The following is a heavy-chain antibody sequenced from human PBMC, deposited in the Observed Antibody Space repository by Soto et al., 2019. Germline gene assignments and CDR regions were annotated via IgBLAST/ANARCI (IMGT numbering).Heavy chain of an antibody. Sequence: ASVKVSCKASGYTFTGYFMHWVRQAPGQGLEWMGWFNPNSGDTDYAQKFQGRVTMTRDTSITTAYMDLTRLGSYDTAVYYCARALFSRPGLANAIGYWGQGTLFTISS. CDR2: FNPNSGDT. D-gene: IGHD6-13*01. V-gene: IGHV1-2*02. J-gene: IGHJ4*02. CDR1: GYTFTGYF. CDR3: ARALFSRPGLANAIGY.